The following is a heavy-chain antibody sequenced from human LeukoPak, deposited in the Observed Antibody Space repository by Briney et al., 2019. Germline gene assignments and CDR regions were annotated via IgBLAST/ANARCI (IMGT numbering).Heavy chain of an antibody. Sequence: HSGTRSLTGPVSGGSISNYYWSWSRQFPGRGLEGIEYIDHGGITNYNPSLRSRVTISVDSSKHQFSLKLTSVTAADTAVYYCPRVLRQRYFDSVGAFDLWGQGTLVIMSS. CDR2: IDHGGIT. CDR3: PRVLRQRYFDSVGAFDL. D-gene: IGHD3-9*01. CDR1: GGSISNYY. J-gene: IGHJ3*01. V-gene: IGHV4-59*13.